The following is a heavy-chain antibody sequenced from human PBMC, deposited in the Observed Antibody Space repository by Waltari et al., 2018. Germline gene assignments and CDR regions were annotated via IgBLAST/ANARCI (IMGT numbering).Heavy chain of an antibody. Sequence: QVQLQQWGAGLLKPSETLSLTCAVYGGSFSGYYWSWFHQHPGQGLEWIGEINHSGSTNYNPSLKSRVTISVDTSKNQFSLKLSSVTAADTAVYYCARDSPRITIFGVRHYYYGMDVWGQGTTVTVSS. J-gene: IGHJ6*02. CDR3: ARDSPRITIFGVRHYYYGMDV. V-gene: IGHV4-34*01. CDR1: GGSFSGYY. CDR2: INHSGST. D-gene: IGHD3-3*01.